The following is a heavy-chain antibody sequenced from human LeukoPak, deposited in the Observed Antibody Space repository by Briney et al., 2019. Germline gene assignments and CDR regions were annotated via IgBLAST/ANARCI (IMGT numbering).Heavy chain of an antibody. CDR1: GFTFSGYA. J-gene: IGHJ3*02. Sequence: GGSLRLSCAASGFTFSGYAMSWVRQAPGKGLEWVSGISGSGGSTYYAESVKGRFTISRDDSKNTLYLQMNSLRAEDTAVYYCAKDRGATTPYVDAFDIWGQGTMVTVSS. CDR3: AKDRGATTPYVDAFDI. CDR2: ISGSGGST. V-gene: IGHV3-23*01. D-gene: IGHD4-17*01.